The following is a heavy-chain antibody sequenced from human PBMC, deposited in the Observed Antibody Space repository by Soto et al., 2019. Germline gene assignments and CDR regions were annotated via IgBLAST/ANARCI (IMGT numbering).Heavy chain of an antibody. CDR2: INSDGSST. V-gene: IGHV3-74*01. CDR1: GFTFSSYW. CDR3: AIPLHLGELSGVGAFDI. D-gene: IGHD3-16*02. Sequence: GGSLRLSCAASGFTFSSYWMHWVRQAPGKGLVWVSRINSDGSSTSYADSVKGRFTISRDNAKNTLYMQMNSLRAEETTVYNCAIPLHLGELSGVGAFDIWGQGTMVTVSS. J-gene: IGHJ3*02.